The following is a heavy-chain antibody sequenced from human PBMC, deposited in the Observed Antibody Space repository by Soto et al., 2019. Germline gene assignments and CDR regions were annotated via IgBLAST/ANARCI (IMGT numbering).Heavy chain of an antibody. J-gene: IGHJ4*02. CDR1: GASISSNW. D-gene: IGHD6-19*01. CDR2: IHHSGTT. CDR3: ARHIALATMRGFDY. Sequence: QVQLHESGPGLVKPSGTLSLTCSVSGASISSNWWSWVRQPPGNGLEWIGEIHHSGTTNYNQSLRSRVTISIDKSKNQLSLNLNSVTAADTAFYSCARHIALATMRGFDYWCQVILVTVSS. V-gene: IGHV4-4*02.